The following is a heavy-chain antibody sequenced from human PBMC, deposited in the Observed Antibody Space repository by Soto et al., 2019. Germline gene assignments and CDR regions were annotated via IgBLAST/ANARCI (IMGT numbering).Heavy chain of an antibody. D-gene: IGHD6-6*01. CDR1: GFTFSSYW. CDR3: ARAGHLVYYYYYYGMDV. Sequence: EVQLVESGGGLVQPGGSLRLSCAASGFTFSSYWMSWVRQAPGKGLEWVANIKQDGSEKYYVDSVKGRFTISRDNAKNLLYLQMNSLRAEDTAVYYCARAGHLVYYYYYYGMDVWGQGTTVTVSS. CDR2: IKQDGSEK. J-gene: IGHJ6*02. V-gene: IGHV3-7*03.